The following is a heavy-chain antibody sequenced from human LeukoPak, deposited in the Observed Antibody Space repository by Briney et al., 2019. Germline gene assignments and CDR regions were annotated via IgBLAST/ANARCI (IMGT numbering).Heavy chain of an antibody. CDR2: ISSSSSYI. J-gene: IGHJ4*02. D-gene: IGHD3-9*01. CDR3: AREIDFDWLLSYYFDY. V-gene: IGHV3-21*01. Sequence: PAGSLRLSCAASGFTFSSYSMNWVRQAPGKGLEWFSSISSSSSYIYYADSMKGRFTISRDNAKNSLYLQMNSLRAEDTAVYYCAREIDFDWLLSYYFDYWGQGALVTVSS. CDR1: GFTFSSYS.